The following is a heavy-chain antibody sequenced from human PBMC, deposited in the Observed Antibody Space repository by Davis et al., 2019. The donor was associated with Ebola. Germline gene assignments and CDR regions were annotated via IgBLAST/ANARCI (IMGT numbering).Heavy chain of an antibody. CDR1: GGSFSGSD. CDR2: INHSGST. CDR3: ARFGSTASFDY. Sequence: MPSETLSLTCTVYGGSFSGSDCSGNRQTPGKVLGWIGEINHSGSTNYNPSLKSRVTISVDKSKNQFSLKLNSVTAADTAVYYCARFGSTASFDYWGQGTLVTVSS. D-gene: IGHD5/OR15-5a*01. V-gene: IGHV4-34*01. J-gene: IGHJ4*02.